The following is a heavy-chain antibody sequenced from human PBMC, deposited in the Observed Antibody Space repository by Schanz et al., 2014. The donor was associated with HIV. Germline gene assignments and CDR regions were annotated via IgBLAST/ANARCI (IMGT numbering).Heavy chain of an antibody. Sequence: QVQLVQSGAEVKKPGASVRVSCKASGYIFRNYDVNWVRQATGQGLEWMGWMNPNSGNTGYAQKFQGRVTLTRNTSISTAYMELSSLTSEDTAVYYCARGARDCTNGVCGGYYFDYWGQGTLVTVSS. CDR2: MNPNSGNT. J-gene: IGHJ4*02. CDR1: GYIFRNYD. V-gene: IGHV1-8*01. D-gene: IGHD2-8*01. CDR3: ARGARDCTNGVCGGYYFDY.